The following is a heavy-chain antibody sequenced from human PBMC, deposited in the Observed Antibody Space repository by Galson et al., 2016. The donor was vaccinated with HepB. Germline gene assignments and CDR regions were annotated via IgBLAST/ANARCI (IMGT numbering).Heavy chain of an antibody. CDR3: ASRAIGYSSAWYAYYFDY. D-gene: IGHD6-19*01. CDR1: GYTFTGYY. V-gene: IGHV1-2*02. Sequence: SVKVSCKASGYTFTGYYMHWVRQAPGQGLEWMGWINPNSGGTNYAQKFQGRVTMTRDTSISTAYMELSRLRSDDPAVYYCASRAIGYSSAWYAYYFDYWGQGTLVTVSS. J-gene: IGHJ4*02. CDR2: INPNSGGT.